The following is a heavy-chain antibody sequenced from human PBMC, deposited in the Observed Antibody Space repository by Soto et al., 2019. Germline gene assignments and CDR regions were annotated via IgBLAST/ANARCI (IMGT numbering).Heavy chain of an antibody. CDR2: IYTSGST. CDR3: ARVRDYTTPHYFDY. V-gene: IGHV4-4*07. D-gene: IGHD4-17*01. Sequence: SETLSLTCTVSGGSISSYYWSYIRQPAGKGLEWIGRIYTSGSTNYNPSLKSRVTMSVDTSKNQFSLKLSSVTAADTAVYYCARVRDYTTPHYFDYWGQGTLVTVSS. CDR1: GGSISSYY. J-gene: IGHJ4*02.